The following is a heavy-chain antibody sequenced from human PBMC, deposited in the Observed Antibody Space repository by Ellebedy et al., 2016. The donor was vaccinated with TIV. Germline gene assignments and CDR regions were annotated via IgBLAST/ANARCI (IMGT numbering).Heavy chain of an antibody. J-gene: IGHJ6*02. D-gene: IGHD3-10*01. Sequence: AASVKVSCKSSGYIFSNYAVHWVRQAPGQGLEWMGWINPGNGNAQYPQKFQGRVTITRDASASTAYMELSSLRSEDTAVYYCGRDFGRSGMDVWGQGTTVTVSS. CDR3: GRDFGRSGMDV. V-gene: IGHV1-3*01. CDR2: INPGNGNA. CDR1: GYIFSNYA.